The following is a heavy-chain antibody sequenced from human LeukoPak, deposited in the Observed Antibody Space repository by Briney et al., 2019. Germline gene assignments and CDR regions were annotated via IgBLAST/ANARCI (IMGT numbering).Heavy chain of an antibody. V-gene: IGHV3-66*01. CDR1: GFTVSSNY. J-gene: IGHJ6*03. Sequence: GSLRLSCAASGFTVSSNYMSWVRQAPGKGLEWVSVIYSGGSTYYADSVKGRFTISRDNSKNTLYLQMNSLRAEDTAVYYCARATMDYSPYYYMDVWGKGTTVTISS. CDR2: IYSGGST. CDR3: ARATMDYSPYYYMDV. D-gene: IGHD2-21*01.